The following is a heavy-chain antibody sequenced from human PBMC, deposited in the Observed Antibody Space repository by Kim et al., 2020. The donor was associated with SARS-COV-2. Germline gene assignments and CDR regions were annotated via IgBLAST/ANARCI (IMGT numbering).Heavy chain of an antibody. V-gene: IGHV4-59*13. CDR1: GGSISSYY. CDR2: IYYSGST. J-gene: IGHJ6*02. Sequence: SETLSLTCTVSGGSISSYYWSWIRQPPGKGLEWIGYIYYSGSTNYNPSHKRRVTISVDTSKNQFSLKLSSVTAADTAVYYCARVSYDFWSGPSSMDVWGQGTTVTVSS. CDR3: ARVSYDFWSGPSSMDV. D-gene: IGHD3-3*01.